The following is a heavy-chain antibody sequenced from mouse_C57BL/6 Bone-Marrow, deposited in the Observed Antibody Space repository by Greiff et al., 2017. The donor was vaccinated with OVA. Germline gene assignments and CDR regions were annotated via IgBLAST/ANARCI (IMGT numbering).Heavy chain of an antibody. CDR1: GYTFTSYW. D-gene: IGHD2-1*01. Sequence: VQLQQPGAELVRPGSSVKLSCKASGYTFTSYWMHWVKQRPIQGLEWIGNIDPSDSETHYNQKFKDKATLTVDKSSSTAYMQLSSLTSEDSAVYYCARRGNGNYVWAMDYWGQGTSVTVSS. V-gene: IGHV1-52*01. CDR2: IDPSDSET. J-gene: IGHJ4*01. CDR3: ARRGNGNYVWAMDY.